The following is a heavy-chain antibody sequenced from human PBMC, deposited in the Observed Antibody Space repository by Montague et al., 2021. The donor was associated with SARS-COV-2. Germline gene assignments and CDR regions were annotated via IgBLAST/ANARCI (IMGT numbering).Heavy chain of an antibody. V-gene: IGHV4-39*01. D-gene: IGHD3-9*01. CDR3: ARLSKTGYPPLYYYYGMDV. Sequence: SETLSLTCSVSGVSISSSNYYWGWVRQPPGKGLEWIGSVYYSRGTNYNPSLKSRVTISVDTSKNQFSLKLSSVTAADTAVYYCARLSKTGYPPLYYYYGMDVWGQGTTVTVSS. CDR2: VYYSRGT. J-gene: IGHJ6*02. CDR1: GVSISSSNYY.